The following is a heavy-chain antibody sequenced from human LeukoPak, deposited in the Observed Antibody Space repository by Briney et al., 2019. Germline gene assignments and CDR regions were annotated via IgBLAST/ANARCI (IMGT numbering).Heavy chain of an antibody. J-gene: IGHJ6*03. V-gene: IGHV4-61*08. CDR3: ARSKAIPLGYYYYMDA. D-gene: IGHD2-21*01. Sequence: PSQTLSLTCTVSGGSISSGGYYWSWIRQPPGKGLEWIGYIYYSGSTNYNPSLKSRVTMSVDTSKNQFSLKLSSVTAADTAVYYCARSKAIPLGYYYYMDAWGKGTTVTVSS. CDR1: GGSISSGGYY. CDR2: IYYSGST.